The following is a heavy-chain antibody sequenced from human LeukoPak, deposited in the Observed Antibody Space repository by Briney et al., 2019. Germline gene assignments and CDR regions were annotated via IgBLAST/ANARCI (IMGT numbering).Heavy chain of an antibody. V-gene: IGHV3-21*01. J-gene: IGHJ5*02. CDR2: ISSSSSYI. Sequence: GGSLRLSCAASGFTFSSYSMNWVRQAPGKGLEWVSSISSSSSYIYYADSVKGRFTISRDNAKNSLYLQMNSLRAEVTAVYYCARDPIAAAGSSGWFDPWGQGTLVTVSS. D-gene: IGHD6-13*01. CDR1: GFTFSSYS. CDR3: ARDPIAAAGSSGWFDP.